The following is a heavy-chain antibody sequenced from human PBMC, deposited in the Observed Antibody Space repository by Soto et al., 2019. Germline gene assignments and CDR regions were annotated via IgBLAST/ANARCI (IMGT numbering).Heavy chain of an antibody. CDR2: IIPIPGTA. CDR1: GGTFGSYA. D-gene: IGHD2-2*01. J-gene: IGHJ6*02. CDR3: ARSQGSSTSLEIYYYYYYGMDV. Sequence: QVQLVQSGAEVKKPGSSVKVSCKASGGTFGSYAISWVRQAPGQGLEWMGGIIPIPGTANYAQKFQGRVKIAADGPTSTAYMELSSLRSEDTAVYYCARSQGSSTSLEIYYYYYYGMDVWGQGTTVTVSS. V-gene: IGHV1-69*01.